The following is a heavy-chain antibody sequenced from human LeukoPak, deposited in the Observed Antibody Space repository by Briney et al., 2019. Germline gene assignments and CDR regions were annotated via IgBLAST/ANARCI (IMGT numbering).Heavy chain of an antibody. D-gene: IGHD3-10*01. V-gene: IGHV4-30-2*01. CDR2: IYHSGST. J-gene: IGHJ4*02. Sequence: SETLSLTCAVSGGSISSGGYSWSWLRQPPGKGLEWIGYIYHSGSTYYNPSLKSRVTISVDRSKNQFSLKLSSVTAADTAVYYCARGDHYGSGSYYKGGFDYWGQGTLVTVSS. CDR1: GGSISSGGYS. CDR3: ARGDHYGSGSYYKGGFDY.